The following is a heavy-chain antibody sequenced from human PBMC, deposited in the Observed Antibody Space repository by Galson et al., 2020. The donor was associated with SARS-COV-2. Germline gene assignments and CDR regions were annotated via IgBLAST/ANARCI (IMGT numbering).Heavy chain of an antibody. V-gene: IGHV3-33*06. D-gene: IGHD3-3*01. CDR3: AKDLAFWSGNHDAFDI. CDR1: GFTFSSYG. CDR2: IWYDGSNK. J-gene: IGHJ3*02. Sequence: GGSLRLSCAASGFTFSSYGMHWVRQAPGKGLEWVAVIWYDGSNKYYADSVKGRFTISRDNSKNTLYLQMNSLRAEDTAVYYCAKDLAFWSGNHDAFDIWGQGTMVTVSS.